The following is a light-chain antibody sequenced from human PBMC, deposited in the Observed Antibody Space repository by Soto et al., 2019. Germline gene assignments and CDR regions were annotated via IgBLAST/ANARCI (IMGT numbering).Light chain of an antibody. CDR2: AAS. CDR3: QQSFSPPHT. V-gene: IGKV1-39*01. Sequence: DIQMSQSPSSLSASVGDRVTLTCRASQNIRNYLNWYQQKPGRAPNLLIHAASNLQSGVPSRFSGSGSGTDFTLTISSLQPEDFATYYCQQSFSPPHTFGQGTKLDIE. CDR1: QNIRNY. J-gene: IGKJ2*01.